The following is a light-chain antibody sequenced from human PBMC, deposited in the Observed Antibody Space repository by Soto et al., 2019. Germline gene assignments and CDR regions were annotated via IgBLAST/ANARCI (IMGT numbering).Light chain of an antibody. CDR1: SSNLGTGYD. Sequence: QSVLTQPPSLSGAPGQTVTISCTGSSSNLGTGYDVHWYQHLPGTAPKLLIYGNTDRPSGVPDRFSGSRSGTSASLAITGLQAEEEAHYYCQSYDISRSGYVVFGGGTKLTVL. CDR2: GNT. CDR3: QSYDISRSGYVV. V-gene: IGLV1-40*01. J-gene: IGLJ2*01.